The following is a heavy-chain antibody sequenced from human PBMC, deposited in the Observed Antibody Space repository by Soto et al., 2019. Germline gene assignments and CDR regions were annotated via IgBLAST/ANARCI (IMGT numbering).Heavy chain of an antibody. V-gene: IGHV3-66*01. CDR3: AGSVGGGFDY. Sequence: EVQLVESGGGLVQPGGSLRLSCAASGFTVSSNYMSWVRQAPGKGLEWVSVVYIGGNTYYAESVEDRFTISRDKFENMLYRQMNRLRAEDTAVHHCAGSVGGGFDYWGQGTLVTVSS. CDR1: GFTVSSNY. D-gene: IGHD3-16*01. CDR2: VYIGGNT. J-gene: IGHJ4*02.